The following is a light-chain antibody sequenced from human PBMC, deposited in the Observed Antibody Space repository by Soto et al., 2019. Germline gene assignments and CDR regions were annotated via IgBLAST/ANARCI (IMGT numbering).Light chain of an antibody. CDR3: SSYTSSSSYV. CDR1: SSDVGGYNY. V-gene: IGLV2-14*01. J-gene: IGLJ1*01. Sequence: SAQSQPPSLYASPEHSINPSCTETSSDVGGYNYVSWYQQHPGKAPKLMIYDVSNRPSGVSNRFSGSKSGSTASLTISGLQAEDEDDYYCSSYTSSSSYVFGTGTKVTAL. CDR2: DVS.